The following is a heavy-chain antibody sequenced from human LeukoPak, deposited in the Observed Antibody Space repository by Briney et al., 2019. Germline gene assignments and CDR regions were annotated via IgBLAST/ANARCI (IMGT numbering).Heavy chain of an antibody. V-gene: IGHV4-39*07. Sequence: SETLSLTCTVSGGSISSSSYYWGWIRQPPGKGLEWIGSIYYSGSTYYNPSLKSRVTISVDTSKNQFSLKLSSVTAADTAVYYCAREMYDSGGYRVSYFDYWGQGSLVTVSS. CDR1: GGSISSSSYY. D-gene: IGHD3-22*01. J-gene: IGHJ4*02. CDR2: IYYSGST. CDR3: AREMYDSGGYRVSYFDY.